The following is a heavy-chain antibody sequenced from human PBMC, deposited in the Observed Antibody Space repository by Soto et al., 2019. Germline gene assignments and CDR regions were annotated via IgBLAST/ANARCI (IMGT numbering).Heavy chain of an antibody. V-gene: IGHV4-30-2*01. Sequence: SETLSLTCAVSGGSISSGHYPWTWIRQPPGKGLVWIGYIYPGGNTYYSPSLKSRVTIALDTSKSLVSLRLNAVTASDTAVYYCARSPLTYDYVRQTWSEVGDSFDIWGRGTLVTVSS. CDR3: ARSPLTYDYVRQTWSEVGDSFDI. CDR2: IYPGGNT. CDR1: GGSISSGHYP. J-gene: IGHJ3*02. D-gene: IGHD3-16*01.